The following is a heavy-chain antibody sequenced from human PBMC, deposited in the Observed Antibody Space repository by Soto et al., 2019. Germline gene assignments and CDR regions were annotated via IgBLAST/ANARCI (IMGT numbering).Heavy chain of an antibody. D-gene: IGHD3-10*01. CDR1: GYTFSNFG. CDR2: IAAYNGNT. Sequence: QVQLLQSGAEVKKPGASVKVSCKASGYTFSNFGINWVRQAPGQGLEWMGWIAAYNGNTYYAQHFQGRVTMTTDTSTNTAYMELRSLRSDDTAVYYCARDAKGVREVISWFDPWGQGTLVTVSP. J-gene: IGHJ5*02. CDR3: ARDAKGVREVISWFDP. V-gene: IGHV1-18*01.